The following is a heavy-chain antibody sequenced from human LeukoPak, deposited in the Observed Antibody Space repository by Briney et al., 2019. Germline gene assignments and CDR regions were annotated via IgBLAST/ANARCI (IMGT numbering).Heavy chain of an antibody. CDR3: ASLSSGWYGY. V-gene: IGHV3-64*01. J-gene: IGHJ4*02. D-gene: IGHD6-19*01. CDR2: ISSNGGST. CDR1: GFTFSSYA. Sequence: GGSLRLSCAASGFTFSSYAMHWVRQAPGKGLEYVSAISSNGGSTYYANSAKGRFTISRDNSKNTLYLQMGSLRAEDMAVYYCASLSSGWYGYWGQGTLVTVSS.